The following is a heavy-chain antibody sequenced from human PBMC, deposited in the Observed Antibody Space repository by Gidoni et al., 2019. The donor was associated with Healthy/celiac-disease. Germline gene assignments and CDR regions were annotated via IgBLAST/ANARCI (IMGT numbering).Heavy chain of an antibody. Sequence: QLQLQESGPGLVKPSETLSITCTVSGGSISSSSYYWGWIRQPPGKELEWIGSIYYSGSTYYNPSLKSRVTISVDTSKNQFSLKLSSVTAADTAVYYCARGPRTSCDYWGQGTLVTVSS. J-gene: IGHJ4*02. CDR1: GGSISSSSYY. CDR3: ARGPRTSCDY. V-gene: IGHV4-39*01. CDR2: IYYSGST. D-gene: IGHD2-2*01.